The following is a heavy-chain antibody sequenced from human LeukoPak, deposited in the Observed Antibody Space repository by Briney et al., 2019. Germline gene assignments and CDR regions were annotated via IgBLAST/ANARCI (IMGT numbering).Heavy chain of an antibody. D-gene: IGHD6-19*01. J-gene: IGHJ4*02. CDR3: ARVTAVAGTLLDY. CDR2: IIPILGIA. V-gene: IGHV1-69*04. CDR1: GGTFSSYA. Sequence: SVKVSCKASGGTFSSYAISWVRQAPGQGLEWMGRIIPILGIANYAQKFQGRVTITADKSTSTAYIELSSLRSEDTAVYYCARVTAVAGTLLDYWGQRTLVSVSS.